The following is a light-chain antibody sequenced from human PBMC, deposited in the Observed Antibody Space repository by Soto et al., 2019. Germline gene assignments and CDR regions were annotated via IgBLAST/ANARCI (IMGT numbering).Light chain of an antibody. V-gene: IGKV3-20*01. J-gene: IGKJ4*01. CDR3: QPYGRSTT. CDR1: QSISRSD. Sequence: EIVLTQSPGTVSLSPGESATLSCRASQSISRSDLAWYQHRHGQSTRLVIYATSSRATGIPDRFTGGGAGTGFTLTIRRMEPEDSAVYYCQPYGRSTTFGGGTKVEIK. CDR2: ATS.